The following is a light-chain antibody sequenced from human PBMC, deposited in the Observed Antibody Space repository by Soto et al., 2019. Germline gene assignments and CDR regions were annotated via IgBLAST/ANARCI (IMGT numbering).Light chain of an antibody. V-gene: IGLV2-14*03. Sequence: QSALTQPASVSGSPGQSITISCTGTSSDVGGYNYVSWYQHHPGKAPKLMIFDVSNRPSGVSNRFSGSKSGNTASLTISGRQPEDEDDDYCSSYTTSNTRQIVFGTGTKLTVL. CDR3: SSYTTSNTRQIV. J-gene: IGLJ1*01. CDR1: SSDVGGYNY. CDR2: DVS.